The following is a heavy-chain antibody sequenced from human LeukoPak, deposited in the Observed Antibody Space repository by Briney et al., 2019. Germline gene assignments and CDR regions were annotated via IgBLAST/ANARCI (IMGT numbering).Heavy chain of an antibody. CDR2: IRYDGSNK. D-gene: IGHD3-22*01. J-gene: IGHJ4*02. CDR1: GFTFSSYG. V-gene: IGHV3-30*02. CDR3: AKTMSPYYYDSSGF. Sequence: AGGSLRLSCAASGFTFSSYGMHWVRQAPGKGLEWVAFIRYDGSNKYYADSVKGRFTISRDNSKNTLYLQMNSLRTEDTAVYYCAKTMSPYYYDSSGFWGQETLVTVSS.